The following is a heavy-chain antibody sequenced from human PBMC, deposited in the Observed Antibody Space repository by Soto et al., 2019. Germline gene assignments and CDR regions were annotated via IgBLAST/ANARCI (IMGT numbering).Heavy chain of an antibody. V-gene: IGHV4-39*01. CDR3: ARHGLRKAYYYYYGMDV. CDR2: IYYSGST. J-gene: IGHJ6*02. Sequence: SETLSLTCTVSGGSISSSSYYWGWIRQPPGKGLEWIGSIYYSGSTYYNPSLKSRVTISVDTSKNQFSLKLSSVTAADTAVYYCARHGLRKAYYYYYGMDVWGQGTTVTVSS. D-gene: IGHD3-10*01. CDR1: GGSISSSSYY.